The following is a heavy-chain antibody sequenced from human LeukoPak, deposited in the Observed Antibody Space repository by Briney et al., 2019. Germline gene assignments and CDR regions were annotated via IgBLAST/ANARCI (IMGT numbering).Heavy chain of an antibody. J-gene: IGHJ4*02. CDR1: GFTFSSYA. CDR2: ISYDGSNK. Sequence: GGSLRLSCAASGFTFSSYAMHWVRQAPGKGLEWVAVISYDGSNKYYADSVKGRFTISRDNSKNTLYLQMNSLRAEDTAVYNCATLPRDRGPQNVTLDYWGQGTLVTVSS. D-gene: IGHD3-10*01. V-gene: IGHV3-30-3*01. CDR3: ATLPRDRGPQNVTLDY.